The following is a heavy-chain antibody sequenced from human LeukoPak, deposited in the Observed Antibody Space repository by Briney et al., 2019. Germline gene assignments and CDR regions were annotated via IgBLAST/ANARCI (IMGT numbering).Heavy chain of an antibody. CDR1: GYSISSGYY. CDR3: ASLRKRGGAFDI. CDR2: VYHSGST. J-gene: IGHJ3*02. Sequence: SETLSLTCTVSGYSISSGYYWGWIRQPPGKGLEWIGEVYHSGSTNYSPSLKSRVTISVDKSKNQFSLKLRSVTAADTAVYYCASLRKRGGAFDIWGQGTMVTVSS. V-gene: IGHV4-38-2*02.